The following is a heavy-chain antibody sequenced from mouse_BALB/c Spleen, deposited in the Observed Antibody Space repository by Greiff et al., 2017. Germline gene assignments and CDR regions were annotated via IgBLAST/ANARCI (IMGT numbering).Heavy chain of an antibody. CDR2: ISSGGSYT. J-gene: IGHJ2*01. Sequence: EVMLVESGGDLVKPGGSLKLSCAASGFTFSSYGMSWVRQTPDKRLEWVATISSGGSYTYYPDSVKGRFTISRDNAKNTLYLQMSSLKSEDTAMYYCTNSGYWGQGTTLTVSS. CDR3: TNSGY. D-gene: IGHD3-1*01. V-gene: IGHV5-6*01. CDR1: GFTFSSYG.